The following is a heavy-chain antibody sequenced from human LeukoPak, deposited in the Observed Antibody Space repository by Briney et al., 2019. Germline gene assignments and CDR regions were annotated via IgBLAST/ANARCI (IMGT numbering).Heavy chain of an antibody. Sequence: SETLSLTCTVSGGSISSYYWSWIRQPAGKGLEWIGRIYTSGSTNYNPSLKSRVTMSVDTSKNQLSLKLSSVTAADTAVYYCARDTPYYGDYSLDYWGQGTLVTVSS. J-gene: IGHJ4*02. CDR3: ARDTPYYGDYSLDY. V-gene: IGHV4-4*07. CDR2: IYTSGST. CDR1: GGSISSYY. D-gene: IGHD4-17*01.